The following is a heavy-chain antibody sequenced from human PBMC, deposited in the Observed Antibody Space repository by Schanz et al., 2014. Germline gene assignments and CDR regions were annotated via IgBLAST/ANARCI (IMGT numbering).Heavy chain of an antibody. CDR1: GFTFGSYP. J-gene: IGHJ3*02. CDR2: ISYETSNK. CDR3: AKCIGWYGRCAFDI. D-gene: IGHD6-19*01. Sequence: QVQLVESGGGVVQPGRSLRLSCAASGFTFGSYPIHWVRQAPGKGLEWVAVISYETSNKYYVDSVKGRFTISRDNSKNTLYLQMNSLRAEDTAVYYCAKCIGWYGRCAFDIWGQGTMVTVSS. V-gene: IGHV3-30*04.